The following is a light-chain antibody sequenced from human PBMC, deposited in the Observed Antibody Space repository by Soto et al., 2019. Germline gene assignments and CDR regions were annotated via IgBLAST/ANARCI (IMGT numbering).Light chain of an antibody. CDR2: EVS. V-gene: IGLV2-8*01. CDR3: SSYAGSNNWV. J-gene: IGLJ3*02. Sequence: QSALTQPPSASGSPGQSVTISCTGSSNDVGGSKFVSWYQQYPGKAPKVMIYEVSKRPSGVPDRFSGSKSGNTASLTVSWLQADDEADYYCSSYAGSNNWVFGGGTKLTVL. CDR1: SNDVGGSKF.